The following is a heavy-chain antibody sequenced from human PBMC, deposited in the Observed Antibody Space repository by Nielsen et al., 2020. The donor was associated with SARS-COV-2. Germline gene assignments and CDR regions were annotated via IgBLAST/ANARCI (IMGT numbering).Heavy chain of an antibody. CDR2: ISYDGSNK. J-gene: IGHJ4*02. Sequence: GESLKISCAASGFTFSSYAMHWVRQAPGKGLEWVAVISYDGSNKYYADSVKGRFTISRDNSKNTLYLQMNSLRAEDTAVYYCARERDTAYGGDYLDYWGQGSLVTVSS. CDR1: GFTFSSYA. V-gene: IGHV3-30-3*01. D-gene: IGHD5-18*01. CDR3: ARERDTAYGGDYLDY.